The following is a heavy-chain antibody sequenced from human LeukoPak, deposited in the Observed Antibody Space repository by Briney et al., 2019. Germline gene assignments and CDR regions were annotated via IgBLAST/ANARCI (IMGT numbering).Heavy chain of an antibody. CDR2: INSISGGT. Sequence: ASVKVSCKASGYTFTGYYMHWVRQAPGQGLEWMGWINSISGGTHYAQKFQGRVTMTSDTSISTAYMELSRLRSDDTAVYYCAINPYDSFYSMDDWGQGTTVTVSS. V-gene: IGHV1-2*02. J-gene: IGHJ6*02. D-gene: IGHD3-22*01. CDR3: AINPYDSFYSMDD. CDR1: GYTFTGYY.